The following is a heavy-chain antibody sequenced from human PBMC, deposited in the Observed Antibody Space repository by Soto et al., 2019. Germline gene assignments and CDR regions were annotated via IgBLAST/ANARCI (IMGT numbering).Heavy chain of an antibody. D-gene: IGHD3-16*01. CDR1: GFTFTSYG. CDR3: AKTSLGDSFFYYGMDV. J-gene: IGHJ6*02. CDR2: IPYDGSFR. V-gene: IGHV3-30*18. Sequence: QVQLVESGGGVVQPGRSLRLSCAASGFTFTSYGLHWVRQAPGKGLEWVAFIPYDGSFRYYADSVKGRFTISRDNSKNTLYLQMNSRRAEDTAVYYCAKTSLGDSFFYYGMDVWGQGTTVTVSS.